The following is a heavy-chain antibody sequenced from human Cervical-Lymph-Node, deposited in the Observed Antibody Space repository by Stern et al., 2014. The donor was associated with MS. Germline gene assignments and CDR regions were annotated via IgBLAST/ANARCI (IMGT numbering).Heavy chain of an antibody. CDR3: VHAHVGLDP. V-gene: IGHV2-5*02. D-gene: IGHD3-16*01. J-gene: IGHJ5*02. Sequence: QVTLKESGPTVMRPTQTITLTCTFSGFSLSTFGEGVGWVRQPPGKALEWLALIYWDDDKRYNPSLKSRLTITKDTSKNQVVFTVTNVVPVDTATYYCVHAHVGLDPWGQGIRVTVSS. CDR2: IYWDDDK. CDR1: GFSLSTFGEG.